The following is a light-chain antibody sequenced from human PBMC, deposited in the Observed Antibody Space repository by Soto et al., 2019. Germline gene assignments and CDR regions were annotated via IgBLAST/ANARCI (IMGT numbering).Light chain of an antibody. J-gene: IGKJ4*01. CDR2: GAS. CDR1: QTVGKNY. Sequence: EIILTQSPGTLYLSPGERATLSCRASQTVGKNYLAWYQHKPGQAPRLLIHGASTRATGIPDRFSGSGSGADFTLALSRLEPEDFAVYYCQQYADSPLTFGGGNKVEIK. V-gene: IGKV3-20*01. CDR3: QQYADSPLT.